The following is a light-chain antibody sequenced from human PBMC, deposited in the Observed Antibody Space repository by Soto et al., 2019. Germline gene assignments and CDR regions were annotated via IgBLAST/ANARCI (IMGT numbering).Light chain of an antibody. CDR1: QSVGNN. CDR2: SAS. J-gene: IGKJ1*01. Sequence: EIVLTQSPGTLSLSPGERATLSCRASQSVGNNLAWYQQKPGQAPRLLIHSASTRATGIPARFSGSGSGTEFTLTISSLQSEDFAVYYCQHQSSWPRTFGQGTKVDIK. CDR3: QHQSSWPRT. V-gene: IGKV3-15*01.